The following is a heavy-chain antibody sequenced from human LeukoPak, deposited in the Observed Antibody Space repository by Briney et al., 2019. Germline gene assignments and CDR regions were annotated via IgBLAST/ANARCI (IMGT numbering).Heavy chain of an antibody. J-gene: IGHJ3*02. D-gene: IGHD4-23*01. Sequence: GGSLRLSCAASGFTFSSYWMSWVRQAPGKGQEWVANIKQDGSEKYYVDSVKGRFTISRDNAKNSLYLQMNSLRAEDTAVYYCASTTVVKVRPLDAFDIWGQGTMVTVSS. CDR2: IKQDGSEK. CDR1: GFTFSSYW. CDR3: ASTTVVKVRPLDAFDI. V-gene: IGHV3-7*01.